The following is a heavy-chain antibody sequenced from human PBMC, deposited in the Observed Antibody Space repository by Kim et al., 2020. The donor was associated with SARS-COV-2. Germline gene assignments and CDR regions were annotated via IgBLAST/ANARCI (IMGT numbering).Heavy chain of an antibody. CDR3: ASYLTGYSSSWYPSQVRSYFDY. Sequence: SETLSLTCTVSGGSISSSSYYWGWIRQPPGKGLEWIGSIYYSGSTYYNPSLKSRVTISVDTSKNQFSLKLSSVTAADTAVYYCASYLTGYSSSWYPSQVRSYFDYWGQGTLVTVSS. V-gene: IGHV4-39*07. J-gene: IGHJ4*02. CDR1: GGSISSSSYY. D-gene: IGHD6-13*01. CDR2: IYYSGST.